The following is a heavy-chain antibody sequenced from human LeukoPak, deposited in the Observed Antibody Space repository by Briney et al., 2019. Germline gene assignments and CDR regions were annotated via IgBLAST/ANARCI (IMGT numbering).Heavy chain of an antibody. J-gene: IGHJ4*02. CDR3: ARVGGNYEGLIDY. CDR1: GYTFTNFP. Sequence: ASVKVSCKASGYTFTNFPIGWVRQAPGQGLEWMGWISAYNGYTKYAPSFQGRVTMTTDTSTSTAYMQLRSLRSDDTAMYYCARVGGNYEGLIDYWGQGTLVTVSS. V-gene: IGHV1-18*01. D-gene: IGHD1-26*01. CDR2: ISAYNGYT.